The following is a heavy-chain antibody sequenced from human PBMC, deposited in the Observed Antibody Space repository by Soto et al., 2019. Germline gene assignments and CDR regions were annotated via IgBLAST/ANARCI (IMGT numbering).Heavy chain of an antibody. V-gene: IGHV3-23*01. D-gene: IGHD3-3*01. CDR3: VKGPRITIFGVAPPYYYMDV. J-gene: IGHJ6*03. Sequence: GGSLRLSCAASGFTFSSYAMSWVRQAPGKGLEWVSAISGSGGSTYYADSVKGRFTISRDNSKNTLYLQMNSLRAEDTAVYYCVKGPRITIFGVAPPYYYMDVWGKGTTVTVSS. CDR2: ISGSGGST. CDR1: GFTFSSYA.